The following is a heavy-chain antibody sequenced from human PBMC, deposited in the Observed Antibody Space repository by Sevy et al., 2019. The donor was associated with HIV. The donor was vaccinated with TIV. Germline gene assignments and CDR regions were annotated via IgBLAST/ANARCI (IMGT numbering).Heavy chain of an antibody. CDR1: GFSFSGSA. V-gene: IGHV3-23*01. CDR3: AKEIVPNDY. Sequence: GGSLRLSCAVSGFSFSGSAMTWVHQAPGKGLEWVSGINIRGDGTYYADSVRGRFTISRDISKNTLYLQMNNVRDEDTAVYCCAKEIVPNDYWGQGTLVTVSS. CDR2: INIRGDGT. J-gene: IGHJ4*02. D-gene: IGHD2-15*01.